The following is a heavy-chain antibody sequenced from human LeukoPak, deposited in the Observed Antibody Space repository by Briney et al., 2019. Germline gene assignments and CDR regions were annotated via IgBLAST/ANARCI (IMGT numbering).Heavy chain of an antibody. V-gene: IGHV3-33*01. D-gene: IGHD1-1*01. CDR2: IWYDGSNE. J-gene: IGHJ4*02. CDR3: ARERQLERLAFGKEGSAFDY. CDR1: GFTFRIYG. Sequence: GGSLRLSCGASGFTFRIYGMHWVRQAPGKGLEWVAFIWYDGSNEHYADSVKGRFTISRDKSKNTLYLQMNRLRAEDTAVYYCARERQLERLAFGKEGSAFDYWGQGTLVTVSS.